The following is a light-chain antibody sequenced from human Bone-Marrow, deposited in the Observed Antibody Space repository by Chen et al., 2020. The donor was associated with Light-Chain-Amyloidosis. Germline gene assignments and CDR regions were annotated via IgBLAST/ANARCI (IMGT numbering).Light chain of an antibody. J-gene: IGKJ1*01. V-gene: IGKV1-5*03. CDR1: QIISSW. Sequence: DIQLTQSPSTLYASVGDRVTITCRASQIISSWLAWYHQNPGKAPKLLIYKASSLESGDPSRFSGSGSGTECTLTISSLQPDDFATDYCQHYNSYPWTFGQVTTVEIK. CDR2: KAS. CDR3: QHYNSYPWT.